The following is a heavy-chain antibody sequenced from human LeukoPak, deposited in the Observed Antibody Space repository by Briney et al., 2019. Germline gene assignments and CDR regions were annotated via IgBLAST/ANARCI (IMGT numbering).Heavy chain of an antibody. D-gene: IGHD3-22*01. CDR3: ARDLFNYYDSSGYYDY. V-gene: IGHV3-7*01. CDR2: IKQDGSEK. Sequence: GGSLRLSCAASGFTFSSYWMSWVRQAPGKGLEWVANIKQDGSEKYYVDSVKGRFTISRDNAKNSLYLQMNSLRAEDTAVYYCARDLFNYYDSSGYYDYWGPGTLVTVSS. J-gene: IGHJ4*02. CDR1: GFTFSSYW.